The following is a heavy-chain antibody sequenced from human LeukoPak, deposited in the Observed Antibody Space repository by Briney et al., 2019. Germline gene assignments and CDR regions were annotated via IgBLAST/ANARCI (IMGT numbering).Heavy chain of an antibody. Sequence: PSETLSLTCAVYGGSFSGCYWSWIRQPPGKGLEWIGEINHSGSTNYNPSLKSRVTISVDTSKNQFSLKLSSVTAADTAVYYCARRGITIFGVALYKLDYWGQGTLVTVSS. CDR3: ARRGITIFGVALYKLDY. V-gene: IGHV4-34*01. D-gene: IGHD3-3*01. J-gene: IGHJ4*02. CDR2: INHSGST. CDR1: GGSFSGCY.